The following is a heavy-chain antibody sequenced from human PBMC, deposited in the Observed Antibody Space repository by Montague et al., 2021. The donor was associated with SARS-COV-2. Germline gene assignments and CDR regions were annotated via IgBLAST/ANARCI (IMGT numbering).Heavy chain of an antibody. V-gene: IGHV5-10-1*01. Sequence: QSGAEVKKSGESLRISCRGSGYDFTSYWISWVRQMPGKGLEWMGRVNPADSRTNYSPSFQGQVTISVDKSATTAYLQWSSLKASDTAIYYCARSQYCGSDRYFAHWGQGSLVTVSS. CDR3: ARSQYCGSDRYFAH. CDR2: VNPADSRT. D-gene: IGHD2-21*02. CDR1: GYDFTSYW. J-gene: IGHJ4*02.